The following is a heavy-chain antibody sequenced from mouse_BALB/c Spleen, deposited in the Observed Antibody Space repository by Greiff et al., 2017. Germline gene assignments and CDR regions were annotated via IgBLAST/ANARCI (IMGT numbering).Heavy chain of an antibody. Sequence: EVQRVESGGDLVKPGGSLKLSCAASGFTFSSYGMSWVRQTPDKRLEWVATISSGGSYTYYPDSVKGRFTISRDNAKNTLYLQMSSLKSEDTAMYYCARHRYDAMDYWGQGTSVTVSS. J-gene: IGHJ4*01. V-gene: IGHV5-6*01. CDR1: GFTFSSYG. CDR2: ISSGGSYT. CDR3: ARHRYDAMDY.